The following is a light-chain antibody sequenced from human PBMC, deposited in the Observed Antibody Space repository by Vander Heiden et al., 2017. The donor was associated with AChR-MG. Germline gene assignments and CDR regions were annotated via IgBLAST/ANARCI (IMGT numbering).Light chain of an antibody. CDR2: VGTGGIVG. J-gene: IGLJ2*01. CDR3: GADHGSGSNAVV. Sequence: QPVLTQPPSASASLGASVTLTCTLSSGYSNYKVDWYQQRPGKGPRFVMRVGTGGIVGSKGDGIPDRFSVLGSGLNRYLIIKNIQEEDESDYHCGADHGSGSNAVVFGGGTKLTVL. CDR1: SGYSNYK. V-gene: IGLV9-49*01.